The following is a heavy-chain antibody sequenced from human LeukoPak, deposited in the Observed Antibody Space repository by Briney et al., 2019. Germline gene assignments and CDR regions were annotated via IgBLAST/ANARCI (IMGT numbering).Heavy chain of an antibody. J-gene: IGHJ4*02. CDR3: VVGGGIY. Sequence: GGSLRLSCAASRFTFSSYLMHWVRQAPGKGLVWVSRISSDGTNTLYADSVKGRFTISRDNARNTLHLQMNSLRADDTAVYYCVVGGGIYWGQGTLVTVS. V-gene: IGHV3-74*03. CDR1: RFTFSSYL. CDR2: ISSDGTNT. D-gene: IGHD1-26*01.